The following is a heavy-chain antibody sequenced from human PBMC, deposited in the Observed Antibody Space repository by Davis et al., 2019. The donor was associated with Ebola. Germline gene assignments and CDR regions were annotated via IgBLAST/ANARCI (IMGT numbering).Heavy chain of an antibody. CDR1: GFTFSSYA. CDR3: ARGPTIFGVVIMY. Sequence: GESLKISCAASGFTFSSYAMHWVRQAPGKGLEWVAVISYDGSNKYYADSVKGRFTISRDNSKNTLYLQMNSLRAEDTAVYYCARGPTIFGVVIMYWGQGTLVTVSS. D-gene: IGHD3-3*01. J-gene: IGHJ4*02. CDR2: ISYDGSNK. V-gene: IGHV3-30-3*01.